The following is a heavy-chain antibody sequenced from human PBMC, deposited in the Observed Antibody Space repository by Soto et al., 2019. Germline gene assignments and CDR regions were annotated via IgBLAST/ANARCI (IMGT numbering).Heavy chain of an antibody. V-gene: IGHV4-59*01. D-gene: IGHD2-21*02. J-gene: IGHJ6*02. CDR3: ARDLWGYCGTDCYPMDV. CDR1: GCSLSWYY. CDR2: MYNTGST. Sequence: PSETLSLTCTFSGCSLSWYYWSWLRPPPGKGLEWIGYMYNTGSTVYNPSFKSRVTISVDTSKNQFSLKLNSVTAADTAVYYCARDLWGYCGTDCYPMDVWGQGTTVTVSS.